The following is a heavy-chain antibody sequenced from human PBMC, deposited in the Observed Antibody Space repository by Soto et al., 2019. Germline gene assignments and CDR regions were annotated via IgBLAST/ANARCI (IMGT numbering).Heavy chain of an antibody. V-gene: IGHV3-21*01. J-gene: IGHJ4*02. CDR2: ISSSSSYV. D-gene: IGHD6-6*01. CDR3: ARVKSSAIDY. CDR1: GFTFSSYS. Sequence: GGSLRLSCAASGFTFSSYSMNWVRQAPGKGLEWVSSISSSSSYVYYADSVKGRFTISRDNAKNSLYLQMNSLRAEDTAVCYGARVKSSAIDYWGQGTLVTVS.